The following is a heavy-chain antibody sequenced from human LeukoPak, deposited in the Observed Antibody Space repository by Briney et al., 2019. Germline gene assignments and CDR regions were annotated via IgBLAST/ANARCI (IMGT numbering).Heavy chain of an antibody. D-gene: IGHD3-10*01. J-gene: IGHJ4*02. Sequence: GASVKVSCKASGYTFTDYALHWVRQAPGQRLEWMGWINAGNGNTKYSQKFQGRVTITRDTSASTAYMELSSLRSEDTAVYYCARDNPYGSGIRYWGQGTLVTVSS. CDR2: INAGNGNT. CDR1: GYTFTDYA. V-gene: IGHV1-3*01. CDR3: ARDNPYGSGIRY.